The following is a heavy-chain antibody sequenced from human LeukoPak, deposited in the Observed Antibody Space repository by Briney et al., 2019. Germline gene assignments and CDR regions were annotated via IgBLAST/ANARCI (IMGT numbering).Heavy chain of an antibody. CDR1: GFTFSDYY. CDR3: ARSWYYYGSGSYYNGYYMDV. CDR2: ISSSGSTI. V-gene: IGHV3-11*04. J-gene: IGHJ6*03. D-gene: IGHD3-10*01. Sequence: PGGSLRLSCAASGFTFSDYYMSWIRQAPGKGLEWVSYISSSGSTIYYADSVKGRFTISRDNAKNSLYLQMNSLRAEDTAVYYCARSWYYYGSGSYYNGYYMDVWGKGTTVTVSS.